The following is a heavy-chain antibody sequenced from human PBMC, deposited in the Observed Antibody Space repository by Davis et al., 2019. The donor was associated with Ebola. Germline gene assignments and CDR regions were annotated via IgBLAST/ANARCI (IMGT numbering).Heavy chain of an antibody. CDR1: GGSVSSGSYY. CDR2: IYYSGST. J-gene: IGHJ5*02. Sequence: PSETLSLTCTVSGGSVSSGSYYWSWIRQPPGKGLEWIGYIYYSGSTNYNPSLKSRVTISVDTSKNQFSLKLSSVTAADTAVYYCASVNGVSGGDNWFDPWGQGTLVTVSS. V-gene: IGHV4-61*01. CDR3: ASVNGVSGGDNWFDP. D-gene: IGHD2-8*01.